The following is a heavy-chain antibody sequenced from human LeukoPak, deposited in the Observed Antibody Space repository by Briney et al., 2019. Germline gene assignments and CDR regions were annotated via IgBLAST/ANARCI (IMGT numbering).Heavy chain of an antibody. D-gene: IGHD3-10*01. CDR1: GFTVSSNY. J-gene: IGHJ5*02. CDR3: AKDQSPLSWFGESDNWFDP. V-gene: IGHV3-23*01. Sequence: QPGGSLGLSCAASGFTVSSNYMSWVRQAPGKGLEWVSAISGSGGSTYYADSVKGRFTISRDNSKNTLYLQMNSLRAEDTAVYYCAKDQSPLSWFGESDNWFDPWGQGTLVTVSS. CDR2: ISGSGGST.